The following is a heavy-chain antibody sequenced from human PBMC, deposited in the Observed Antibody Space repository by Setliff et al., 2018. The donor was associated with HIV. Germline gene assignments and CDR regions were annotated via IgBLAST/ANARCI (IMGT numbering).Heavy chain of an antibody. D-gene: IGHD1-26*01. Sequence: SETLSLTCAVYGGSFSGYHWNWIRQFPGKGLEWIGEINHTGHTQYNPSLKSRVTMSEETSKNQFSLKLKSVTAADTAIYFCARGKGGLVGPAEFDYWGPGTLVTVSS. CDR3: ARGKGGLVGPAEFDY. CDR2: INHTGHT. J-gene: IGHJ4*02. V-gene: IGHV4-34*01. CDR1: GGSFSGYH.